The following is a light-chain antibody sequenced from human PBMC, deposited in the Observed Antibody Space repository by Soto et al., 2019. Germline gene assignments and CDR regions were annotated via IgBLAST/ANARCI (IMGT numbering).Light chain of an antibody. V-gene: IGKV3-20*01. Sequence: EILLTQSPGTLSLSPGERATLSCRASQSVSSRYLAWYQQKPGQAPRLLIYGASSRATGIPDRFSGSGSGTDFTLTIRRLEPEDFAVYYCQHYDNTPPSVTFGPGTRLDIK. J-gene: IGKJ3*01. CDR1: QSVSSRY. CDR3: QHYDNTPPSVT. CDR2: GAS.